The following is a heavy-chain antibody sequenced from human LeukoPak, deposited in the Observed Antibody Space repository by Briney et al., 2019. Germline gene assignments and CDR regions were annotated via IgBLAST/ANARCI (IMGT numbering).Heavy chain of an antibody. CDR1: GYTFTDYY. Sequence: ASVKVSCKASGYTFTDYYFHWVRQVPGQGLECMGWINPNTGGTDYPQKFQGRVTMTRDTSISTAYMELTSLRSDDTAVYYCARDLGGSTGAPWYYFDYWAKEPWSPSPQ. CDR3: ARDLGGSTGAPWYYFDY. D-gene: IGHD2-2*01. J-gene: IGHJ4*01. CDR2: INPNTGGT. V-gene: IGHV1-2*02.